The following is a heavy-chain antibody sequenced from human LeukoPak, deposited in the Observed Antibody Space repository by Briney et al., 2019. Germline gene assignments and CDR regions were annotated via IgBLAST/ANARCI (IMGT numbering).Heavy chain of an antibody. D-gene: IGHD5-24*01. J-gene: IGHJ5*02. CDR2: ISRNGDST. CDR1: GFTFSRHA. V-gene: IGHV3-64*01. CDR3: VDGNWFDP. Sequence: GGSLRLSCAASGFTFSRHAMHWVRRAPGKGLELVSSISRNGDSTGYGNSVKGRFTISRDNSKNALYLQMGSLRAEDMAVYYCVDGNWFDPWGQGTLVTVSS.